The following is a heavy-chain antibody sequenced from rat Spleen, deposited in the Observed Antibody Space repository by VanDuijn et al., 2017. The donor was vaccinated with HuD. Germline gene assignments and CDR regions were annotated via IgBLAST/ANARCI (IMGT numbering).Heavy chain of an antibody. CDR1: GFTFNNYW. D-gene: IGHD1-12*02. CDR3: ASGGGSFDY. CDR2: ISYDGGST. V-gene: IGHV5-31*01. Sequence: EVQLVESGGGLVQPGRSLKLSCVASGFTFNNYWMTWIRQAPGKGLEWVASISYDGGSTYYRDSVKGRFTISRDNAKSSLYLQMDSLRSEDTATYYCASGGGSFDYWGQGVMVTVSS. J-gene: IGHJ2*01.